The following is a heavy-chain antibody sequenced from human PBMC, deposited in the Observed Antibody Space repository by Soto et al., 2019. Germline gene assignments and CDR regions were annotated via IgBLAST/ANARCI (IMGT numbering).Heavy chain of an antibody. CDR2: IYETVST. Sequence: ETLSLTWTVSSELTRTHNWGWSRQTPGKGLEWIGYIYETVSTSYNPSLNSRVTISLDRSTKQLSLKLSSATAADTAMYHCVRQGLGRLHGLVDVWGRGTTVTVSS. CDR1: SELTRTHN. J-gene: IGHJ6*02. V-gene: IGHV4-59*08. D-gene: IGHD3-10*01. CDR3: VRQGLGRLHGLVDV.